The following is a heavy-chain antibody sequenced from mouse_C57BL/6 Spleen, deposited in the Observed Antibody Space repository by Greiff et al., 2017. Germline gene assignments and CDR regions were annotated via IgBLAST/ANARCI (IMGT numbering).Heavy chain of an antibody. D-gene: IGHD1-1*01. CDR2: IDPNSGGT. V-gene: IGHV1-72*01. J-gene: IGHJ2*01. CDR1: GYTFTSYW. Sequence: QVQLQQPGAELVKPGASVKLSCKASGYTFTSYWMHWVQQRPGRGLEWIGRIDPNSGGTKYNEQLKSKATLTVDKPSSTAYMQLSSLTSEDAAVSYYAVITAVVAGWDDWGQGTTLTVSS. CDR3: AVITAVVAGWDD.